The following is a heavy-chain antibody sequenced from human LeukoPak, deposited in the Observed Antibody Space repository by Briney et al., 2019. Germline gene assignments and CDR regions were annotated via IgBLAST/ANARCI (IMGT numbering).Heavy chain of an antibody. D-gene: IGHD2-15*01. CDR1: GFTFDDYA. Sequence: GGSLRLSCAASGFTFDDYAMHWVRQAPGKGLEWVSGISWNSGSIGYADSVKGRFTISRDNAKNSLYLQMNSLRAEDMALYYCAKDGDVRYCSGGSCPLGGGYFDYWGQGTLVTVSS. CDR2: ISWNSGSI. CDR3: AKDGDVRYCSGGSCPLGGGYFDY. J-gene: IGHJ4*02. V-gene: IGHV3-9*03.